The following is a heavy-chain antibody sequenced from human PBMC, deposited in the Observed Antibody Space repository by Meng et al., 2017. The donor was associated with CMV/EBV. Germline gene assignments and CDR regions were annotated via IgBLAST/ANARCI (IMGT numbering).Heavy chain of an antibody. J-gene: IGHJ6*02. CDR1: GYTFTGYY. CDR3: ARDHRTIAAAGSVSYYYGMDV. D-gene: IGHD6-13*01. Sequence: ASVKVSCKASGYTFTGYYMHWVRQAPGQGLEWMGWINPNSGGTNYAQKFQGRVTMTRDTSISTAYMELSRLRSDDTAVYYCARDHRTIAAAGSVSYYYGMDVRGQGTTVTVSS. CDR2: INPNSGGT. V-gene: IGHV1-2*02.